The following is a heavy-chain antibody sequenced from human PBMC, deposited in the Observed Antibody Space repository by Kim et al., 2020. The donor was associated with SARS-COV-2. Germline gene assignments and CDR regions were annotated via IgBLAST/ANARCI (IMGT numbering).Heavy chain of an antibody. D-gene: IGHD3-10*01. J-gene: IGHJ4*02. CDR3: AREQALLWFGGLFSTRPYYFDY. CDR1: GGSISSSSYY. V-gene: IGHV4-39*02. Sequence: SETLSLTCTVSGGSISSSSYYWGWIRQPPGKGLEWIGSIYYSGSTYYNPSLKSRVTISVDTSKNQFSLKLSSVTAADTAVYYCAREQALLWFGGLFSTRPYYFDYWGQGTLVTVSS. CDR2: IYYSGST.